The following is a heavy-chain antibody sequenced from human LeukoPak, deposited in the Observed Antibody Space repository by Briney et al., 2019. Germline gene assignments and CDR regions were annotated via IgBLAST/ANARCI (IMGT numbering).Heavy chain of an antibody. CDR2: ISDDGSNK. CDR3: ATRTSGAFDF. J-gene: IGHJ3*01. V-gene: IGHV3-30-3*01. CDR1: GFTFTNYA. Sequence: TGGSLRLSCAASGFTFTNYAVQWVRQAPGKGLEWVALISDDGSNKYYTNSVKGRFTISRDNSKNTLYLQMNSLRAEDTAVYYCATRTSGAFDFWGQGTTVIVS.